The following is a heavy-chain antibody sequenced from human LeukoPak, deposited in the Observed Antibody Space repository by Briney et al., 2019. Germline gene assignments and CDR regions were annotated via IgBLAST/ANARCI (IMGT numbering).Heavy chain of an antibody. V-gene: IGHV1-18*01. J-gene: IGHJ4*02. CDR1: GGTFSSYG. Sequence: GASVKVSCKASGGTFSSYGISWVRQAPGQGLEWMGWISAYNGNTNYAQKLQGRVTMTTDTSTSTAYMELRSLRSDDTAVYYCARGYYYGSGSYYEDYWGQGTLVTVSS. D-gene: IGHD3-10*01. CDR2: ISAYNGNT. CDR3: ARGYYYGSGSYYEDY.